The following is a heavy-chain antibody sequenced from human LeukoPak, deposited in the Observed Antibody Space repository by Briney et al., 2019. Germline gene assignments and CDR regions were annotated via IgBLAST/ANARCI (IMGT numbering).Heavy chain of an antibody. CDR1: GGSFSGYY. V-gene: IGHV4-34*01. D-gene: IGHD6-19*01. CDR3: ARDPLAGGKYYYYYYYMDV. Sequence: SETLSLTCAVYGGSFSGYYWSWIRQPPGKGLEWIGEINHSGSTDYNPSLKSRVTISVDTSKNQFSLKLSSVTAADTAVYYCARDPLAGGKYYYYYYYMDVWGKGTTVTVSS. J-gene: IGHJ6*03. CDR2: INHSGST.